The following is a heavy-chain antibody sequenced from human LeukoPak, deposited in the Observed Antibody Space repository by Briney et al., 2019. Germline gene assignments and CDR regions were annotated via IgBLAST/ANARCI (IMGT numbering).Heavy chain of an antibody. D-gene: IGHD2-2*02. Sequence: GASVKVSCKASGYTFTGYYMHWVRQAPGQGLEWMGIINPSGGSTSYAQKFQGRVTMTRDMSTSTVYMELSSLRSEDTAVYYCARVAAEVVGLPGAIGFGWLRRDYYYMDVWGKGTTVTVSS. J-gene: IGHJ6*03. CDR1: GYTFTGYY. CDR2: INPSGGST. V-gene: IGHV1-46*01. CDR3: ARVAAEVVGLPGAIGFGWLRRDYYYMDV.